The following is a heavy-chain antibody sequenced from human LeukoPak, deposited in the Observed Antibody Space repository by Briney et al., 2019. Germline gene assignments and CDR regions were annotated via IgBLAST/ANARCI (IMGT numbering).Heavy chain of an antibody. CDR2: INAGNGNT. CDR3: ARAYRYCSSTSCYSFDY. J-gene: IGHJ4*02. D-gene: IGHD2-2*01. Sequence: GASVKVSCKASGYTFTSYAMHWVRQAPGQRLEWMGWINAGNGNTKYSQKFQGRVTITRDTSASTAYMELSSLRSEDTAVYYCARAYRYCSSTSCYSFDYWSQGTLVTVSS. V-gene: IGHV1-3*01. CDR1: GYTFTSYA.